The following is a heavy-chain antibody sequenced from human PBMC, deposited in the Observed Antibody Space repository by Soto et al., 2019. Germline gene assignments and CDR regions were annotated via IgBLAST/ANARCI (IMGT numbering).Heavy chain of an antibody. CDR1: GFTFSNSG. J-gene: IGHJ4*02. CDR3: AKERMEQYQLLPFFDY. CDR2: ISFDGSSK. Sequence: QVQLVESGGGVVQPGRSLRLSCSASGFTFSNSGMHWVRQAPGKALEWVAVISFDGSSKYYADSVRGRFTISRDNSKDTRDLQMDSLRAEDTAVYYCAKERMEQYQLLPFFDYWGQGTLVIVSS. V-gene: IGHV3-30*18. D-gene: IGHD2-2*01.